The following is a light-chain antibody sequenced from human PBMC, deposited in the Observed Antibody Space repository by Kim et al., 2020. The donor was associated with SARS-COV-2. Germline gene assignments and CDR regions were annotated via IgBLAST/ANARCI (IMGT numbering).Light chain of an antibody. CDR2: GAF. Sequence: EIVLTQSPGTLSLSPGETATLSCRASQSVSSAYVAWYQQKPAQAPRLLISGAFRRATGTPDRFSGSGSGTDFTLTISTLEPEDFAVYYCQQYSESWTFGQGTKVDIK. V-gene: IGKV3-20*01. J-gene: IGKJ1*01. CDR1: QSVSSAY. CDR3: QQYSESWT.